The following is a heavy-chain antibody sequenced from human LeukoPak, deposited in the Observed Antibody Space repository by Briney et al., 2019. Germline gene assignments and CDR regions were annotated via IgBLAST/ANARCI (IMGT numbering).Heavy chain of an antibody. CDR3: ARDGRGYSYGYAPYFDY. CDR2: IIPIFGTA. D-gene: IGHD5-18*01. CDR1: GGTFSSYA. Sequence: SVKVSCKASGGTFSSYATSWVRQAPGQGLEWMGGIIPIFGTANYAQKFQGRVTITAGESTSTAYMELSSLRSEDTAVYYCARDGRGYSYGYAPYFDYWGQGTLVTVSS. J-gene: IGHJ4*02. V-gene: IGHV1-69*01.